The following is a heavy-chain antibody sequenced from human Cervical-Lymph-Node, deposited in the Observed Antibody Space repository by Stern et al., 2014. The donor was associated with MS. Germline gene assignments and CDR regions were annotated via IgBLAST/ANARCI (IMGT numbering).Heavy chain of an antibody. Sequence: QMQLVQSGAEVKKSGASVKVSCKTSGYTFINFNINWVRQATGQGLEWMGWMNPNSGHTGYAQKFQGRVTMSRNTSISTAYMDLSNLKSDDTAVYYCATMGDWNLLTALAHWGQGTLVTVSS. D-gene: IGHD1-1*01. CDR2: MNPNSGHT. V-gene: IGHV1-8*01. CDR1: GYTFINFN. J-gene: IGHJ4*02. CDR3: ATMGDWNLLTALAH.